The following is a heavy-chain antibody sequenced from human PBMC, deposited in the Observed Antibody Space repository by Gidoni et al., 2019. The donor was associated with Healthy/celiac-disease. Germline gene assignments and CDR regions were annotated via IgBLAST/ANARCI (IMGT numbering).Heavy chain of an antibody. Sequence: EVQLVESGGGLVKPAGSLRLSCAASGFTFSNAWMSWVRQAPGKGLEGVGRIKSKTDGGTTDYAAPVKGRFTISRDDSKNTLYLQMNSLKTEDTAVYYCTTDAYYYDSSGSSYFDYWGQGTLVTVSS. D-gene: IGHD3-22*01. CDR3: TTDAYYYDSSGSSYFDY. V-gene: IGHV3-15*01. CDR2: IKSKTDGGTT. CDR1: GFTFSNAW. J-gene: IGHJ4*02.